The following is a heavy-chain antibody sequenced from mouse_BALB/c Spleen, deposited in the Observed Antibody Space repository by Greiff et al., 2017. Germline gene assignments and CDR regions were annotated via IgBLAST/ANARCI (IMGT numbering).Heavy chain of an antibody. V-gene: IGHV5-6*01. D-gene: IGHD2-4*01. CDR3: ARRNDYDNFDY. Sequence: EVQLVESGGDLVKPGGSLKLSCAASGFTFSSYGMSWVRQTPDKRLEWDATISSGGSYTYYPDSVKGRFTISRDNAKNTLYLQMSSLKSEDTAMYYCARRNDYDNFDYWGQGTTLTVSS. J-gene: IGHJ2*01. CDR2: ISSGGSYT. CDR1: GFTFSSYG.